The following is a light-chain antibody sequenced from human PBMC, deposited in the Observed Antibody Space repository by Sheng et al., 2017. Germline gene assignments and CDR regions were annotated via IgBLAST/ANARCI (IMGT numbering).Light chain of an antibody. CDR1: QSVNRNY. J-gene: IGKJ2*01. CDR2: GAS. V-gene: IGKV3-20*01. Sequence: EVVLTQSPGTLSLSPGERVTLSCRASQSVNRNYLAWYQQKPGQAPRLLIYGASNRATGIPDRFSGSGSGTDFTLTISRLEPEDFAVYYCQQYGSFPQTFGQGTKLQIK. CDR3: QQYGSFPQT.